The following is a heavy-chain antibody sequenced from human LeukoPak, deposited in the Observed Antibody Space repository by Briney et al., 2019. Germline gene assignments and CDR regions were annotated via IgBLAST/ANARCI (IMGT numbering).Heavy chain of an antibody. V-gene: IGHV3-30*02. Sequence: PGGSLRLSCAASGFTFSSYGMHWVRQAPGKGLEWVAFIRYDGSNKYYADSVKGRFTISRDNSKNTLYLQMNSLRAEDTAVYYCAKERGPMVRGVSAFDIWGQGTMVTVSS. CDR1: GFTFSSYG. CDR3: AKERGPMVRGVSAFDI. J-gene: IGHJ3*02. D-gene: IGHD3-10*01. CDR2: IRYDGSNK.